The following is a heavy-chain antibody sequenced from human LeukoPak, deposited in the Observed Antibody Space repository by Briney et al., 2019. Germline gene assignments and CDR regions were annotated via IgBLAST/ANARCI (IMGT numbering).Heavy chain of an antibody. Sequence: SLKASSKASGYTSTTYYIHSVPQSPRQGLKCMRIINPSGGSTTYTQKFHGRVTMTRDTSTSTVYMELSSLRSEDTAVYYCATPLEPPTYSYYGMDVWGQGTTVTVSS. CDR2: INPSGGST. D-gene: IGHD3-3*01. J-gene: IGHJ6*02. CDR1: GYTSTTYY. CDR3: ATPLEPPTYSYYGMDV. V-gene: IGHV1-46*01.